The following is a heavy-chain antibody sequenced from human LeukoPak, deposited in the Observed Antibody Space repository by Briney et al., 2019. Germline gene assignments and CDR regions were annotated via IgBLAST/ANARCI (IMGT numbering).Heavy chain of an antibody. J-gene: IGHJ4*02. CDR2: IYYSGST. D-gene: IGHD3-10*01. Sequence: PSETLSLTCTVSGGSISSSSYYWGWIRQPPGKGLEWIGSIYYSGSTYYNPSLKSRVTISVDTSKNQFSLKLSSVTAADTAVYYCASVYGSGSYYLDYWGQGTLVTVSS. CDR1: GGSISSSSYY. V-gene: IGHV4-39*01. CDR3: ASVYGSGSYYLDY.